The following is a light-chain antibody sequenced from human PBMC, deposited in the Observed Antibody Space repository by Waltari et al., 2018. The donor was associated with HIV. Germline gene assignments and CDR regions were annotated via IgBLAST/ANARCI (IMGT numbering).Light chain of an antibody. V-gene: IGLV2-11*01. Sequence: QSALTQPRSVSGSPGQSVTISCAGTSSDVGDYNYVSWYQQHPGKAPKLMISDVTKRPPGVPDRFSGSRSGNTASLTISGLQAEDEADYYCCSYAGSNTLVFGGGTKLTVL. J-gene: IGLJ2*01. CDR2: DVT. CDR1: SSDVGDYNY. CDR3: CSYAGSNTLV.